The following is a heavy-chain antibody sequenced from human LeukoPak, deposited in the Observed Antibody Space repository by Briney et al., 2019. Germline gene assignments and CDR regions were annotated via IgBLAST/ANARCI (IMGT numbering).Heavy chain of an antibody. CDR2: ISAYNGNT. Sequence: ASVKVSCKASGYTLTNYAIHWVRQAPGQGLEWMGWISAYNGNTNYAQKLQGRVTMTTDTSTSTAYMELRSLRSDDTAVYYCASDTDYYYGSGSYYYWGQGTLVTVSS. CDR1: GYTLTNYA. D-gene: IGHD3-10*01. CDR3: ASDTDYYYGSGSYYY. J-gene: IGHJ4*02. V-gene: IGHV1-18*01.